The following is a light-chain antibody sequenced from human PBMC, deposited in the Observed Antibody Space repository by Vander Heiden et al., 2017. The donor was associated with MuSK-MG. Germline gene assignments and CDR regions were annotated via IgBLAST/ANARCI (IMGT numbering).Light chain of an antibody. J-gene: IGLJ3*02. CDR1: SSDGGSMYL. CDR2: EGS. CDR3: GLSAGRSNWV. Sequence: QSALTHPASVSGSPGQPLTVSCTGTSSDGGSMYLGSWYQQQQGTAPKLMRVEGSQRPSGVSNRGAGSESGTTESPTTSGLEAEEDADEDCGLSAGRSNWVFGGGTKLTVL. V-gene: IGLV2-23*01.